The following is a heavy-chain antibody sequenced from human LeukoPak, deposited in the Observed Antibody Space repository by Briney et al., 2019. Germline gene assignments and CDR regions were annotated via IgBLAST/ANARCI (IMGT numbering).Heavy chain of an antibody. D-gene: IGHD3-9*01. Sequence: GGSLRLSCAASGFTFSTYAMAWVRQAPGKGLERVSGIRASAAVTYYADSVKGRFTISRDNSMNTLYLQMNSLRAEDTAVYYCARVANITTFGMDVWGQGTTVTVSS. CDR1: GFTFSTYA. V-gene: IGHV3-23*01. J-gene: IGHJ6*02. CDR3: ARVANITTFGMDV. CDR2: IRASAAVT.